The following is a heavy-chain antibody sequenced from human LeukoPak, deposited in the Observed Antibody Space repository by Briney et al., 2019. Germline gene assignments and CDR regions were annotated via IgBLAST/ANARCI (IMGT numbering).Heavy chain of an antibody. CDR2: INQDGSQK. Sequence: GGSLRLSCAASGFIFSSYWMHWVRQAPGKGLEWVANINQDGSQKYYVDSVKGRFTISRDNAKNSLYLQMNSLRAEDTAVYYCARALAAAGSYWGQGTLVTVSS. D-gene: IGHD6-25*01. CDR1: GFIFSSYW. J-gene: IGHJ4*02. V-gene: IGHV3-7*01. CDR3: ARALAAAGSY.